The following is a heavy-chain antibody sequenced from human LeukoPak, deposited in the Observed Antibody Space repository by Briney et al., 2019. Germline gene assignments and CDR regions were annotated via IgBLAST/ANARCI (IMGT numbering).Heavy chain of an antibody. Sequence: SETLSLTCTVSGYSISSGYYWGWIRQPPGKGLEWIGSIYHSGSTYYNPSLKSRVTISVDTSKNQFSLKLSSVTAADTAVHYCAREGYDFWSGYPDYWGQGTLVTVSS. D-gene: IGHD3-3*01. CDR3: AREGYDFWSGYPDY. CDR1: GYSISSGYY. CDR2: IYHSGST. V-gene: IGHV4-38-2*02. J-gene: IGHJ4*02.